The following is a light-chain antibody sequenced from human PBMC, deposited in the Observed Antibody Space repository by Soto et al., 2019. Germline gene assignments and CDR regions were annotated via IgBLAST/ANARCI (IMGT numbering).Light chain of an antibody. CDR2: GAS. J-gene: IGKJ1*01. V-gene: IGKV3-20*01. Sequence: EIVLTQSPGTLSLSPGEGATLSCRASQSINSFLAWYQQRRGQAPRLLIHGASNRATGIPDRFSGSGSGPDFTLTIRRLEPEDFAVYYCQQYGGSPRTFGQGTKVEV. CDR1: QSINSF. CDR3: QQYGGSPRT.